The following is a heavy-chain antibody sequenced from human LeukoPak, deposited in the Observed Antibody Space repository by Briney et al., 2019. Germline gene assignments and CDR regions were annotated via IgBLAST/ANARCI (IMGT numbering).Heavy chain of an antibody. CDR2: IYPGDSDT. D-gene: IGHD1-1*01. J-gene: IGHJ4*02. CDR3: ARSFAHVERYYFDY. CDR1: GYSFISYW. V-gene: IGHV5-51*01. Sequence: GESLEISCQGSGYSFISYWIAWVRQMPGKGLEWMGIIYPGDSDTTYSPSFQGQVTISADKSINTAYLLWRSLKASDTAMYYCARSFAHVERYYFDYWGQGTLVSVSS.